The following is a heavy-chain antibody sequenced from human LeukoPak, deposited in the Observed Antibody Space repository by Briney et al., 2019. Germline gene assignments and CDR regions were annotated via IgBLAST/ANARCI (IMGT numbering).Heavy chain of an antibody. CDR1: GGTFSSYA. CDR2: TIPIFGTA. V-gene: IGHV1-69*05. CDR3: AREGYCSGGSCYGERDAFDI. J-gene: IGHJ3*02. Sequence: GASVKVSCKASGGTFSSYAISWVRQAPGQGLGWMGGTIPIFGTANYAQKFQGRVTITTDESTSTAYMELSSLRSEDTAVYYCAREGYCSGGSCYGERDAFDIWGQGTMVTVSS. D-gene: IGHD2-15*01.